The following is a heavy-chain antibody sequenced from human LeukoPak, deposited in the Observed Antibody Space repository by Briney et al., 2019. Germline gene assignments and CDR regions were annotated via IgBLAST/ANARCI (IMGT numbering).Heavy chain of an antibody. Sequence: PGGSLRLSCAASGFTFSSYPMHWVRQAPGKGLEWVALISYDESKKYYADSVKGRFTISRDNSKNTLYVQMNSLRVEDTAVYYCAREPQPTLYSYGQTPGYGMDVWGQGTTVTVSS. CDR2: ISYDESKK. D-gene: IGHD5-18*01. CDR3: AREPQPTLYSYGQTPGYGMDV. CDR1: GFTFSSYP. J-gene: IGHJ6*02. V-gene: IGHV3-30-3*01.